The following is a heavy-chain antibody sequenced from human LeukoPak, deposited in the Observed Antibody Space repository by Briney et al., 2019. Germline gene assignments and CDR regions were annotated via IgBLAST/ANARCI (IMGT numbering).Heavy chain of an antibody. CDR2: TYYRSKWYN. D-gene: IGHD6-6*01. J-gene: IGHJ6*02. CDR3: ARDLAIAARLVYYYYGMDV. CDR1: GDSVSSNSAT. Sequence: SQTLSLTCAISGDSVSSNSATWNWIRQSPSRGLEWLGRTYYRSKWYNDYAVSVKSRITINPDTSKNQFSLQLNSVTPEDTAVYYCARDLAIAARLVYYYYGMDVWGQGTTVTVSS. V-gene: IGHV6-1*01.